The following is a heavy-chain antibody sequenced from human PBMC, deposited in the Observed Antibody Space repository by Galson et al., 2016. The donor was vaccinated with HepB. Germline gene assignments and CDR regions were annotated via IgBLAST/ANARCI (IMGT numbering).Heavy chain of an antibody. Sequence: SLRLSCAASGFTFSTYSMNWVRQAPGKGLEWVSYISGSRTTIYYAGSVKGRFTISRDNAKNSLYLQMNSLRDEDTAVYYCARVYCGGDCHSRKMAFDYWGQGTLVTVSS. CDR1: GFTFSTYS. D-gene: IGHD2-21*02. V-gene: IGHV3-48*02. CDR3: ARVYCGGDCHSRKMAFDY. CDR2: ISGSRTTI. J-gene: IGHJ4*02.